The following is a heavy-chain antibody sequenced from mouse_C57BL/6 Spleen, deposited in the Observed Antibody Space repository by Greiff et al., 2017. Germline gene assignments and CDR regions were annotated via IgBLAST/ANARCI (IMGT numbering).Heavy chain of an antibody. CDR2: ISSGGSYT. J-gene: IGHJ4*01. CDR1: GFTFSSYG. V-gene: IGHV5-6*01. D-gene: IGHD1-1*01. Sequence: EVKLMESGGDLVKPGGSLKLSCAASGFTFSSYGMSWVRPTPDKRLEWVATISSGGSYTYYPDSVKGRFTISRDNAKNTLYLQMSILKSEDTAMYYCARHFTTVGESAMDYWGQGTSVTVSS. CDR3: ARHFTTVGESAMDY.